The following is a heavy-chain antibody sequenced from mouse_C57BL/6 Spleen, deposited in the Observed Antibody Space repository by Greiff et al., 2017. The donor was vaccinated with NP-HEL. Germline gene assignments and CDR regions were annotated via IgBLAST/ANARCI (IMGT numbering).Heavy chain of an antibody. D-gene: IGHD1-1*01. CDR2: INPSSGYT. CDR3: ASSTTVVAPVDY. Sequence: VQLQQSGAELAKPGASVKLSCKASGYTFTSYWMHWVKQRPGQGLEWIGYINPSSGYTKYNQKFKDKATLTADTSSSTAYMQLSSLTYEDSAVYYCASSTTVVAPVDYWGQGTTLTVSS. J-gene: IGHJ2*01. V-gene: IGHV1-7*01. CDR1: GYTFTSYW.